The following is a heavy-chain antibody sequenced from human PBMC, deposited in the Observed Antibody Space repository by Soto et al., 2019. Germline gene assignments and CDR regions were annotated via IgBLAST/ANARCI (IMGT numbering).Heavy chain of an antibody. V-gene: IGHV1-69*13. CDR2: IIPIFGTA. Sequence: SVKVSCKASGGTFSSYAISWVRQAPGQGLEWMGGIIPIFGTANYAQKFQGRVTITADESTSTAYMELSSLRSEDTAVYYCARGRYYYGSGSSSHGPYYYYGMDVWGQGTTVTVSS. CDR1: GGTFSSYA. CDR3: ARGRYYYGSGSSSHGPYYYYGMDV. J-gene: IGHJ6*02. D-gene: IGHD3-10*01.